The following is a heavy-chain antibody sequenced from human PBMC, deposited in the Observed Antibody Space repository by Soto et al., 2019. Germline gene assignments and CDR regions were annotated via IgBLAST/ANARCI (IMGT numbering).Heavy chain of an antibody. V-gene: IGHV3-30*18. CDR2: ISYDGSNK. Sequence: GGSLRLSCAASGFTFSSYGMHWVRQAPGKGLEWVAVISYDGSNKYYADSVKGRFTISRDNSKNTLYLQMNSLRAEDTAVYYCAKLYGPDTVILDIWGQGTMVTVSS. D-gene: IGHD4-17*01. J-gene: IGHJ3*02. CDR3: AKLYGPDTVILDI. CDR1: GFTFSSYG.